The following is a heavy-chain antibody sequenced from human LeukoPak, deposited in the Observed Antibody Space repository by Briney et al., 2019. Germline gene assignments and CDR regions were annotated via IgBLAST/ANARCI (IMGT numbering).Heavy chain of an antibody. CDR1: GFTFSSYS. CDR3: AREGAYCGGDCYDAFDI. J-gene: IGHJ3*02. D-gene: IGHD2-21*02. CDR2: ISSSSSYI. V-gene: IGHV3-21*01. Sequence: GGSLRLSCAASGFTFSSYSMNWVRQAPGKGLEWVSSISSSSSYIYYADSVEGRFTISRDNAKNSLYLQMNSLRAEDTAVYYCAREGAYCGGDCYDAFDIWGQGTMVTVSS.